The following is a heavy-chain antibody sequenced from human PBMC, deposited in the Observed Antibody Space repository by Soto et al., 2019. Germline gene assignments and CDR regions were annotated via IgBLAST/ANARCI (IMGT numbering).Heavy chain of an antibody. CDR1: GFDFTTYT. D-gene: IGHD2-21*01. CDR3: ARSPRSESLVVVVRTFDY. Sequence: VQLEESGGGLVKPGESLRLSCAASGFDFTTYTMNWVRQAPGKGLEWVSSISRTSNYIYYANSLKGRFSISRDNAGNPPFLHMSGLTVDDTAVYYCARSPRSESLVVVVRTFDYWGQGTLVTVSS. CDR2: ISRTSNYI. J-gene: IGHJ4*02. V-gene: IGHV3-21*02.